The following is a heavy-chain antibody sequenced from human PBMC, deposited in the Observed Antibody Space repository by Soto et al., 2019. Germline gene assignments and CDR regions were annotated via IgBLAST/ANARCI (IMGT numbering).Heavy chain of an antibody. CDR2: ISGSGDST. V-gene: IGHV3-23*01. Sequence: EVQLLESGGGLVQPGGSLRLSCAASGFTFSSYAMSWVRQAPGKGLEWVSVISGSGDSTYYADSVKGRFTISRDNSKNTRTLQMNSLRAEDTAVYYCARRSSGWYFDYWGQGTLVTVSS. J-gene: IGHJ4*02. D-gene: IGHD6-19*01. CDR1: GFTFSSYA. CDR3: ARRSSGWYFDY.